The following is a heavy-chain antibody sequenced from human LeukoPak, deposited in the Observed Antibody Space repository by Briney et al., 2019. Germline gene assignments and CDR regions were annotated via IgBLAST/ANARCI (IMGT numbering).Heavy chain of an antibody. CDR3: AREDVVLVDAVRYYYYGLDV. CDR1: GYNFISYY. CDR2: INPSGGST. J-gene: IGHJ6*02. D-gene: IGHD2-8*01. Sequence: ASVKVSCKAFGYNFISYYIHWVRQAPGQGLEWMGIINPSGGSTSYAQKFQDRVTMTRDTSTSTVYMEVSSLKSEDTAVYYCAREDVVLVDAVRYYYYGLDVWGQGTTVTVSS. V-gene: IGHV1-46*01.